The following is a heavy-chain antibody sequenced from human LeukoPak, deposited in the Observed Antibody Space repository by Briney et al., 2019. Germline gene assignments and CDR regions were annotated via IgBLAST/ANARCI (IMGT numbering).Heavy chain of an antibody. CDR3: ARDHTQNYDYVWGSYPLGNWFDP. J-gene: IGHJ5*02. Sequence: GASVKVSCKASGYTFTGCYMHWVRQAPGQGLEWMGWINPNSGGTNYAQKFQGRVTMTRDTSISTAYMELSRLRSDDTAVYYCARDHTQNYDYVWGSYPLGNWFDPWGQGTLVTVSS. D-gene: IGHD3-16*02. V-gene: IGHV1-2*02. CDR1: GYTFTGCY. CDR2: INPNSGGT.